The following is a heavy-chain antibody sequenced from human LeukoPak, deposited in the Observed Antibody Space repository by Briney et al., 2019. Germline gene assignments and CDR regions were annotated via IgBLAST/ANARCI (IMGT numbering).Heavy chain of an antibody. J-gene: IGHJ6*03. CDR2: IIPIFGTA. V-gene: IGHV1-69*05. CDR1: GGTFSSYA. Sequence: SVKVSCKASGGTFSSYAISWVRQAPGQGLEWMGGIIPIFGTANYAQKFQGRVTITTDESTSTAYMELSSLSSEDTAVYYCARGTAMDLYYYYMDVWGKGTTVTVSS. D-gene: IGHD5-18*01. CDR3: ARGTAMDLYYYYMDV.